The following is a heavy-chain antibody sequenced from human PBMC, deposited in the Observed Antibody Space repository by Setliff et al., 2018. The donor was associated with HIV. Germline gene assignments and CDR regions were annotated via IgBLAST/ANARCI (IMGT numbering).Heavy chain of an antibody. CDR1: GFSLSTSGMR. J-gene: IGHJ3*02. V-gene: IGHV2-70*04. Sequence: SGPTLVNPTQTLTLTCTFSGFSLSTSGMRVSWIRQPPGKALEWLARIDWGDDKFYSTSLKTRLTISKDTSKNQVVLTMTNMDPVDTATYYCAREGYAFDIWGQGTMVTVSS. CDR2: IDWGDDK. D-gene: IGHD1-1*01. CDR3: AREGYAFDI.